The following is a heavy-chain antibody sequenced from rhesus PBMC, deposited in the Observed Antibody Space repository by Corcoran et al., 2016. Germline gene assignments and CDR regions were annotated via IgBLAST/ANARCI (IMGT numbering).Heavy chain of an antibody. V-gene: IGHV4-169*02. CDR2: IYGRGSTT. J-gene: IGHJ6*01. D-gene: IGHD6-13*01. Sequence: QLQLQESGPGLVKPSETLSVTCAVSGGSISSSYWSWIRQATGKGLEGIGYIYGRGSTTNYNPPLTGRLTLSVDTSKNQFSLRLSFVTAAYTAVYYCAREGSSWSSYYYGLDSWGQGVVVTVSS. CDR3: AREGSSWSSYYYGLDS. CDR1: GGSISSSY.